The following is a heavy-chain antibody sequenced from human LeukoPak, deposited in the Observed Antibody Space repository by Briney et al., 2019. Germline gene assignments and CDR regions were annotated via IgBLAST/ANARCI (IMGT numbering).Heavy chain of an antibody. J-gene: IGHJ4*02. CDR2: ISYDGSNK. D-gene: IGHD5-18*01. Sequence: GRSLRLSCAASGFTFSSYAMHWVRQAPGKGLEWVAVISYDGSNKYYADSVKGRFTISRDNSKNTLGLQMNSLRAEDTAVYYCAKVIGYTYGHFDYWGQGTLVTVSS. V-gene: IGHV3-30-3*01. CDR1: GFTFSSYA. CDR3: AKVIGYTYGHFDY.